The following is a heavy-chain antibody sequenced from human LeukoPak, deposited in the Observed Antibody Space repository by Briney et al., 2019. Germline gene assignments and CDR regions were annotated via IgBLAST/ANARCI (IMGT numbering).Heavy chain of an antibody. CDR2: ISDTGGYT. CDR1: GFTFSTFG. CDR3: ANGGSMAHEKIHN. J-gene: IGHJ4*02. Sequence: QSGGSLRLSCVASGFTFSTFGMSWVRQAPGKGLEWVSSISDTGGYTYYADSMKGRFTISRDNSKNTLYLQMNSLRAEDTAVYHCANGGSMAHEKIHNWGQGTLVTVSS. V-gene: IGHV3-23*01. D-gene: IGHD2/OR15-2a*01.